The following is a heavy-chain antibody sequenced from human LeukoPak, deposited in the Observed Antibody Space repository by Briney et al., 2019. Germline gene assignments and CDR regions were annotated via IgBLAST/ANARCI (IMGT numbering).Heavy chain of an antibody. J-gene: IGHJ6*03. D-gene: IGHD1-26*01. CDR1: GGSISSSSYY. CDR3: ASVYSGSWNYYYYYMDV. CDR2: IYYSGST. Sequence: SETLSLTCTVSGGSISSSSYYWGWIRQPPGNGLEWIGSIYYSGSTYYSPSLKSRVTISVDTSKNQFSLKLSSVTAADTAVYYCASVYSGSWNYYYYYMDVWGKGITVTISS. V-gene: IGHV4-39*01.